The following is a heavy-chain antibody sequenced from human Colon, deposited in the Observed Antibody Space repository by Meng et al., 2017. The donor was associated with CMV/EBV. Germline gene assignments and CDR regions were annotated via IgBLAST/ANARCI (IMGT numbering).Heavy chain of an antibody. V-gene: IGHV4-4*02. Sequence: QVRLQESTPGLVKPSGTLSLTCVVSGVSISSGNWWNWVRQSPGKGLEWIGEMFHSGDTNYNPSLRSRMSISLDRSKNQVSLILGSVTAADSAVYYCATARSGCSSDSCFLENWGRGTLVTVSS. CDR1: GVSISSGNW. D-gene: IGHD3-3*01. J-gene: IGHJ4*02. CDR3: ATARSGCSSDSCFLEN. CDR2: MFHSGDT.